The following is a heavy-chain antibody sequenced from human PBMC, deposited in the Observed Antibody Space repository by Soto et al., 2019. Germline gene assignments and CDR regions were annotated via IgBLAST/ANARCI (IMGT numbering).Heavy chain of an antibody. CDR2: IIPILGIA. V-gene: IGHV1-69*02. J-gene: IGHJ1*01. CDR3: ARKFQYCSGGSCYCL. Sequence: QVQLVQSGAEVKKPGSSVKVSCKASGGTFSSYTISWVRQAPGQGLEWMGRIIPILGIANYAQKFQGRVTITADKSTSTAYMELSSLRSEDTAVYYCARKFQYCSGGSCYCLWGQGTLVTVSS. CDR1: GGTFSSYT. D-gene: IGHD2-15*01.